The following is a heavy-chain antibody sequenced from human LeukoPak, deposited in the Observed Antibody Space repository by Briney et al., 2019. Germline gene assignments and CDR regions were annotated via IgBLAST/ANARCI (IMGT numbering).Heavy chain of an antibody. CDR3: ASQGDDSSGYRFSY. J-gene: IGHJ4*02. Sequence: GGSLRLSCAASGFTFSTYSMNWVRQAPGKGLEWVSHISSSSTIYYADSVKGRFTISRDNAENSLYLQMNSLRAEDTAVYYCASQGDDSSGYRFSYWGQGTLVTVSS. CDR1: GFTFSTYS. CDR2: ISSSSTI. D-gene: IGHD3-22*01. V-gene: IGHV3-48*01.